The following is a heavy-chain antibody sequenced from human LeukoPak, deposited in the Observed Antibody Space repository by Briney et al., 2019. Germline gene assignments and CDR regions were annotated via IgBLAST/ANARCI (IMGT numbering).Heavy chain of an antibody. J-gene: IGHJ4*02. D-gene: IGHD2-21*01. Sequence: SETLSLTCTVSGGSIFSYYWSWLRQPPGKGLEWMGYIYYSGSTNYNPSLKSRVTISVDTSKNQFSLRVSSVTAADTAVYYCARHLNNCGDDCYIFDYWGQGTLVTVSS. CDR2: IYYSGST. V-gene: IGHV4-59*08. CDR1: GGSIFSYY. CDR3: ARHLNNCGDDCYIFDY.